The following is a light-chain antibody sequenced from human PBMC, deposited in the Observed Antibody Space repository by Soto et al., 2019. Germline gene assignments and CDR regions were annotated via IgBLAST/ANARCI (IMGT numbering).Light chain of an antibody. CDR1: SSNIRSNT. CDR3: AAWDDSPNAPV. Sequence: QSVLTQPPSASGTPGQRVTISCSGSSSNIRSNTVNWYQQLPGTAPKLLIYINNQRPSGLPARFSASKPRPSASLAIRGLQSEDQADYYCAAWDDSPNAPVFGGGTKLTLL. J-gene: IGLJ2*01. V-gene: IGLV1-44*01. CDR2: INN.